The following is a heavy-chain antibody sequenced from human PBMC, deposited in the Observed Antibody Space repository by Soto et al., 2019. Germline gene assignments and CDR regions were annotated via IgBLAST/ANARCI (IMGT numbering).Heavy chain of an antibody. D-gene: IGHD6-19*01. CDR2: IRSKTNSYAT. Sequence: EGQLEESGGGLVQPGGSLKLSCAASGFTFGGSAMHWVRQASGKGLEWVGHIRSKTNSYATAYAESVKGRFTISRDDSMNTAYLQMNSLKTEDTAVYFCTRQTDAVQWLVVPTDYNFDYWGQGTLVTVSS. J-gene: IGHJ4*02. CDR1: GFTFGGSA. CDR3: TRQTDAVQWLVVPTDYNFDY. V-gene: IGHV3-73*02.